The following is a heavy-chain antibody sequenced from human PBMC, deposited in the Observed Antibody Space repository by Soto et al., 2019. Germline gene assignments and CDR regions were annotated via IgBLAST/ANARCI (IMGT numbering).Heavy chain of an antibody. CDR2: IYWDDDK. CDR3: AHIDPEIVTVGGHGGFDY. Sequence: QITLKESGPTLVRPPQTLTLTCTFSGFSLTSGVGVGWIRQPPGKALEWLALIYWDDDKRYSPSLKNRLTITKDTSKIQVVLTLPNVGPVDTATYFCAHIDPEIVTVGGHGGFDYWGQGTLVTVSS. V-gene: IGHV2-5*02. D-gene: IGHD5-12*01. CDR1: GFSLTSGVG. J-gene: IGHJ4*02.